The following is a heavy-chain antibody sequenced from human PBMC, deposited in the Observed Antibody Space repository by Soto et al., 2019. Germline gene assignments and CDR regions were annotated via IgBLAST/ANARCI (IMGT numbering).Heavy chain of an antibody. CDR1: GGSFSGYY. D-gene: IGHD3-10*01. Sequence: SETLSLTCAVYGGSFSGYYWSWIRQPPGKGLEWIGEINHSGSTNYNPSLKSRVTISVDTSKNQFSLKLSSVTAADTAVYYCARGLLWFGELLFVRRYYYGMDVWGQGTTVTVS. V-gene: IGHV4-34*01. CDR3: ARGLLWFGELLFVRRYYYGMDV. CDR2: INHSGST. J-gene: IGHJ6*02.